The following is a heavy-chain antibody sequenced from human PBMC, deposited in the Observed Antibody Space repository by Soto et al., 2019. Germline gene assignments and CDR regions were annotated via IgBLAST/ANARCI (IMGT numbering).Heavy chain of an antibody. V-gene: IGHV5-51*01. CDR3: ARHDICWYVSDYYGMDF. J-gene: IGHJ6*02. D-gene: IGHD6-13*01. CDR1: GYSFTSYW. CDR2: IYPGDSDT. Sequence: GESLKISCKVSGYSFTSYWIGWVRQMPGKGLEWMGIIYPGDSDTRYSPSFQGQVTISADKSISTAYLQWSSLKASDTAMYYCARHDICWYVSDYYGMDFWGQGTTVTVSS.